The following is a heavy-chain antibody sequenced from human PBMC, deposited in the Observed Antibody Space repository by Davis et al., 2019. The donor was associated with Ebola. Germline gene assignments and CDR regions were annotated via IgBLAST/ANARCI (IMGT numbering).Heavy chain of an antibody. D-gene: IGHD3-16*01. CDR1: GGSISSSSYY. CDR3: ARPVKKGGIDY. J-gene: IGHJ4*02. V-gene: IGHV4-39*01. CDR2: IYYSGST. Sequence: PSETLSLTCTVSGGSISSSSYYWGWIRQPPGKGLEWIGSIYYSGSTYYNPSLKSRVTISVDTSKNQFSLKLSSVTAADTAVYYCARPVKKGGIDYWGQGTLVTVSS.